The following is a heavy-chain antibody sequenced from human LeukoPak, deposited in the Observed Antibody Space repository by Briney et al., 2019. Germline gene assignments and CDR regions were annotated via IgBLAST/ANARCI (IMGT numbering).Heavy chain of an antibody. CDR1: GFTSSSDY. J-gene: IGHJ4*02. D-gene: IGHD5-24*01. CDR2: ISRAGST. Sequence: GSLRLSCXGXGFTSSSDYMGWVRQAQEKGLEGVSLISRAGSTYYADSLKGRFPISRDNSKNTLYLQMNSLRAEDTAVYYCGRVGDGYNDNYWGQGTLVTVSS. V-gene: IGHV3-66*01. CDR3: GRVGDGYNDNY.